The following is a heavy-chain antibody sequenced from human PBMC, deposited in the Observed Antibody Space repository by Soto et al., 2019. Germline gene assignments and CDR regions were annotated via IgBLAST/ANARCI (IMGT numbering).Heavy chain of an antibody. D-gene: IGHD6-19*01. J-gene: IGHJ4*02. CDR1: GYTFTSYA. Sequence: QVQLVQSGAEVKKPGASVKVSCKASGYTFTSYAMHWVRQAPGQRLEWMGWINAGNGNTKYSQKFQGRVTITRDTSASTAYMELSSLRSEDTAVYYCARALLAVADTTVGDFDYWGQGTLVTVSS. CDR3: ARALLAVADTTVGDFDY. V-gene: IGHV1-3*01. CDR2: INAGNGNT.